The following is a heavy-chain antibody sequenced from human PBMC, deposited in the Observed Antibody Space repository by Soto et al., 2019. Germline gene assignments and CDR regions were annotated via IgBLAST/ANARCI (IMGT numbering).Heavy chain of an antibody. V-gene: IGHV1-46*01. J-gene: IGHJ3*02. CDR3: ARDQSPRYASFDI. CDR1: GYTFTSYY. CDR2: INPSGGST. Sequence: ASLKVSCKASGYTFTSYYMHWVRQAPGQGLEWMGIINPSGGSTSYAQKFQGRVTMTRDTSTSTVYMELSSLRSEDTAVYYCARDQSPRYASFDIWGQGTMVTVSS. D-gene: IGHD1-1*01.